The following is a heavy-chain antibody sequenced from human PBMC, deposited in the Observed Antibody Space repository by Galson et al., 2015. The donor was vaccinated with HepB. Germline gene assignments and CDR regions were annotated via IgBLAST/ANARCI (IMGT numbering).Heavy chain of an antibody. CDR3: ATDQGAYTGYGPFDS. Sequence: SVKVSCKVSGYTLTELSMHWVRQAPGKGLEWMGGFEPEDGETIYTQKFQGRVTMTEDTSTNTAYMYLSSLRSEDTAVYYCATDQGAYTGYGPFDSWGQGTLLTVSS. V-gene: IGHV1-24*01. CDR1: GYTLTELS. D-gene: IGHD5-12*01. CDR2: FEPEDGET. J-gene: IGHJ4*02.